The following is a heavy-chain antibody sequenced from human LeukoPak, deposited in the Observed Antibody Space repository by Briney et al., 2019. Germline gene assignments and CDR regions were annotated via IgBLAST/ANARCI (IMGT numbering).Heavy chain of an antibody. D-gene: IGHD3-10*01. J-gene: IGHJ5*02. V-gene: IGHV3-23*01. Sequence: GRSLRLSCAASGFTFSSYAMSWVRQAPGKGLEWVSSISGGGGTTYYADSVKGRFTISRDNSKNTLYLQMNSLRAEDTALYYCAVRGIIGGWFDPWGQGTLVTVSS. CDR1: GFTFSSYA. CDR2: ISGGGGTT. CDR3: AVRGIIGGWFDP.